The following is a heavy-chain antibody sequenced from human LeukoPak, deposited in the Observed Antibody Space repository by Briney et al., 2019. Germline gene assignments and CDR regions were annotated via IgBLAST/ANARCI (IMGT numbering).Heavy chain of an antibody. Sequence: PSGTLSLTCTVSGDSINSSDYYWAWIRQPPGEGLEWIATIYYSRSTYYKPSLKSRLTISVDSSKNQFSLKMNSVTAADTAVYYCARGGYAFDYWGQGTLVTVSS. D-gene: IGHD1-1*01. CDR2: IYYSRST. J-gene: IGHJ4*02. V-gene: IGHV4-39*01. CDR3: ARGGYAFDY. CDR1: GDSINSSDYY.